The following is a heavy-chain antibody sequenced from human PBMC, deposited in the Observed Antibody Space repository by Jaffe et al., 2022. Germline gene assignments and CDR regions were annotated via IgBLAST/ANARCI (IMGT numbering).Heavy chain of an antibody. V-gene: IGHV3-23*01. CDR3: AKASDFYGSGRRHDAFDI. J-gene: IGHJ3*02. D-gene: IGHD3-10*01. Sequence: EVQLLESGGGLVQPGGSLRLSCAASGFTFSSHAMSWVRQAPGKGLEWVSIISGSVASTYYADSVKGRFTISGDNSKNTLYLQMNSLRAEDTAVYYCAKASDFYGSGRRHDAFDIWGQGTMVTVSS. CDR1: GFTFSSHA. CDR2: ISGSVAST.